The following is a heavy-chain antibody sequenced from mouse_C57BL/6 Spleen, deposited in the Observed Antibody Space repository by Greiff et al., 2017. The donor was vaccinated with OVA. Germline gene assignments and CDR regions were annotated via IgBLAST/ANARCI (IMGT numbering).Heavy chain of an antibody. D-gene: IGHD2-5*01. Sequence: VHLVESGPGLVAPSQSLSITCTVSGFSLTSYAISWVRQPPGKGLEWLGVIWTGGGTNYNSALKSRLSISKDNSKSQVFLKMNSLQTDDTARYYCASYSNYRGWFAYWGQGTLVTVSA. CDR3: ASYSNYRGWFAY. CDR2: IWTGGGT. CDR1: GFSLTSYA. V-gene: IGHV2-9-1*01. J-gene: IGHJ3*01.